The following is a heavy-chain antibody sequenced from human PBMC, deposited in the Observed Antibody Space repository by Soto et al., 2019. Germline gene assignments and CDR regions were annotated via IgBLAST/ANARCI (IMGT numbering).Heavy chain of an antibody. V-gene: IGHV1-69*13. CDR3: AWSGYFHYYYYGMDV. Sequence: SVKVSCKASGGTFSSYAISWVRQAPGQGLEWMGGIIPIFGTANYAQKFQGRVTITADESTSTAYMELSSQRSEDTAVYYCAWSGYFHYYYYGMDVWGQGTTVTVSS. D-gene: IGHD3-3*01. CDR2: IIPIFGTA. CDR1: GGTFSSYA. J-gene: IGHJ6*02.